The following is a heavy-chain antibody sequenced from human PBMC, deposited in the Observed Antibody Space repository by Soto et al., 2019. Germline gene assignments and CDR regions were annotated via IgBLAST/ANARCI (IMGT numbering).Heavy chain of an antibody. CDR2: ISSTSNTI. V-gene: IGHV3-48*04. CDR3: ATYAPYCRGGTCEL. Sequence: EVQLVESGGGLVQPGGSLRLSCAASGFTITGRPMNWVRQPPGKGLEWIAYISSTSNTIYYADSVEGRFTISRDNAQNSLFLQMNSLRAEDTAVYYCATYAPYCRGGTCELWGQGALVTVSS. J-gene: IGHJ4*02. CDR1: GFTITGRP. D-gene: IGHD2-15*01.